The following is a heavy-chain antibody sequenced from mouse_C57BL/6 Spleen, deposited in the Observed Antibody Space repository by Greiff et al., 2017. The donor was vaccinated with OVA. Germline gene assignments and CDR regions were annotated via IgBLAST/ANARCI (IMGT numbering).Heavy chain of an antibody. CDR2: IDPETGGT. CDR3: TLAWFAY. J-gene: IGHJ3*01. Sequence: VKLVESGAELVRPGASVTLSCKASGYTFTDYEMHWVKQTPVHGLEWIGAIDPETGGTAYNQKFKGKAILTADKSSSTAYMELRSLTSEDSAVYYCTLAWFAYWGQGTLVTVSA. V-gene: IGHV1-15*01. CDR1: GYTFTDYE.